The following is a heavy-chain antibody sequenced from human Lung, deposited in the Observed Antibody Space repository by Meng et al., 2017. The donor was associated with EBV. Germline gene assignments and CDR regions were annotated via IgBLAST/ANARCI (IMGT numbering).Heavy chain of an antibody. CDR1: GGSISSGDYY. V-gene: IGHV4-30-4*01. CDR2: IYYSGST. J-gene: IGHJ4*02. CDR3: AREWCSGGSCYPDY. D-gene: IGHD2-15*01. Sequence: QLQLPESCPGLEKPSQTLSLTCTVSGGSISSGDYYWSWIRQRPGKGLEWIGYIYYSGSTYYNPSLKSRVTISVDTSKNQFSLKLSSVTAADTAVYYCAREWCSGGSCYPDYWGQGTLVTVSS.